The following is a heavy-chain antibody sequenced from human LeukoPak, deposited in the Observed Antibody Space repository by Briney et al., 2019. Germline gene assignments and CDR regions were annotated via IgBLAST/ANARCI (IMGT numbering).Heavy chain of an antibody. Sequence: TGGSLRLSCEASEFIVSSNYMHWVRQTPGKGLEWVSVIYSGGTTDYADSVKGRFTISRDNSKNTVYLQMNSLRVEDTAVYYCARSRREGYNYDFYYYMDVWGKGTTVTISS. V-gene: IGHV3-66*01. CDR1: EFIVSSNY. CDR2: IYSGGTT. D-gene: IGHD5-24*01. J-gene: IGHJ6*03. CDR3: ARSRREGYNYDFYYYMDV.